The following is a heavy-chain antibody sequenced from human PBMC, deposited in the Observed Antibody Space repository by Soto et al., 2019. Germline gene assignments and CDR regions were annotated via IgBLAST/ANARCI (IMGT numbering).Heavy chain of an antibody. CDR3: AHSGKRGSRYDY. D-gene: IGHD3-16*02. Sequence: SGPTLVNPTDTLTLTCTFSGFSLTSIGVGVGWIRQPPGKALEWLAFIYWDDDKRYRPSLKTRLTITKDTPKNQVVLTMDNLDPVDKATYFCAHSGKRGSRYDYWGQGTXVTVSS. CDR2: IYWDDDK. J-gene: IGHJ4*02. V-gene: IGHV2-5*02. CDR1: GFSLTSIGVG.